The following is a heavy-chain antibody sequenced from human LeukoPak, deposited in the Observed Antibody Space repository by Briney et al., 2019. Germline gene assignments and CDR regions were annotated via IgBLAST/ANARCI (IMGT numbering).Heavy chain of an antibody. CDR3: VRDGVGTYDY. D-gene: IGHD7-27*01. CDR1: GYTFSVYY. CDR2: INPNSGGT. Sequence: ASVKVSCKVSGYTFSVYYIHWLRQAPGQGLEWMGWINPNSGGTNYAQNFLGRVTMTRDTSINTAYMELGTLTSDDTTVYYCVRDGVGTYDYWGQGTLVTVSS. J-gene: IGHJ4*02. V-gene: IGHV1-2*02.